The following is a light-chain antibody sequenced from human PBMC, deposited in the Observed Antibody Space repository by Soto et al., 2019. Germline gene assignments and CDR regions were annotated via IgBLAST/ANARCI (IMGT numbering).Light chain of an antibody. CDR2: AAS. CDR3: QQVNSSPFT. CDR1: QGISNY. J-gene: IGKJ3*01. V-gene: IGKV1-9*01. Sequence: DIQLTQSPSFLSASIGDRVTITCRPSQGISNYLAWYQQKPGKAPKLLIFAASTLQSGVPSRFSGSGSGTEFTLTISSLQPEDFATYWCQQVNSSPFTFGPGTKVDIK.